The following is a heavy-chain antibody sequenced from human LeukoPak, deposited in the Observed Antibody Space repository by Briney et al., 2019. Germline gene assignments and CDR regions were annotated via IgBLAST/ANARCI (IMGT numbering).Heavy chain of an antibody. CDR1: GFTFGDYY. V-gene: IGHV3-11*06. CDR3: ARVRLAALDY. Sequence: KTGGSLRLSGAASGFTFGDYYMSWIRQAPGKGLEWVSYISSSSSYTNYADSVKGRFTISRDNAKNSLYLQMNSLRAEDTAVYYCARVRLAALDYWGQGTLVTVSS. J-gene: IGHJ4*02. CDR2: ISSSSSYT. D-gene: IGHD6-6*01.